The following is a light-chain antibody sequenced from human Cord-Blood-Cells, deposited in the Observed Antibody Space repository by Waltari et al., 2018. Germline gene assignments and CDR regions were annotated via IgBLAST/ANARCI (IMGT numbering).Light chain of an antibody. V-gene: IGLV2-23*02. CDR3: CSYAGSRGVV. CDR2: EVS. J-gene: IGLJ2*01. CDR1: SSDVGSYNL. Sequence: QSALTQPASVSGSPGQSITISCTGTSSDVGSYNLVSWYQQHPGKAPKLMIYEVSKRPSGVSNRFSGSKSGHTASLTISGLQAEDEAEYYCCSYAGSRGVVFGGGTKLTVL.